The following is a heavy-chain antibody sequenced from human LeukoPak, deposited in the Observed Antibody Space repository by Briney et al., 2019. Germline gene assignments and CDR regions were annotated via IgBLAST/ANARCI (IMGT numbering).Heavy chain of an antibody. CDR3: ARDQIAAAGQPRWDPSPYYFDY. CDR1: GFTFSDYY. J-gene: IGHJ4*02. D-gene: IGHD6-13*01. Sequence: KPGGSLRLSCAASGFTFSDYYMSWIRQAPGKGLEWVSSISSSSSYIYYADSVKGRFTISRDNAKNSLYLQMNSLRAEDTAVYYCARDQIAAAGQPRWDPSPYYFDYWGQGTLVTVSS. CDR2: ISSSSSYI. V-gene: IGHV3-11*06.